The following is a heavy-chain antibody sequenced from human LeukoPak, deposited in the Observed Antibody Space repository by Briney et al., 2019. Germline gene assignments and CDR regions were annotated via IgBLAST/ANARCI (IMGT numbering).Heavy chain of an antibody. V-gene: IGHV3-21*01. J-gene: IGHJ4*02. Sequence: GGSLRLSCAASGFTFSSYTMNWVRQAPGKGLEWVSSISSASTYIYYAHSVKGRFTISRENSKNTLHLQMNSLRAEDTAVYYCAKDHYYYGSGIYFMHYFDYWGQGTLVTVSS. CDR2: ISSASTYI. CDR3: AKDHYYYGSGIYFMHYFDY. CDR1: GFTFSSYT. D-gene: IGHD3-10*01.